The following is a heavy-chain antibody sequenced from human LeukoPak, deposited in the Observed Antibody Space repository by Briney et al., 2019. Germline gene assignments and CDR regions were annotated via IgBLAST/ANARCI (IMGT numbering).Heavy chain of an antibody. CDR2: IWYDGSNK. V-gene: IGHV3-30*04. CDR3: AKGYPDY. D-gene: IGHD1-1*01. Sequence: QPGKSLRLSCTASGFTFRSYAFHWVRQAPGKGLEWVAVIWYDGSNKYYADSVKGRFTISRDNSKNTLYLQMNSLRAEDTAVYYCAKGYPDYWGQGTLVTVSS. J-gene: IGHJ4*02. CDR1: GFTFRSYA.